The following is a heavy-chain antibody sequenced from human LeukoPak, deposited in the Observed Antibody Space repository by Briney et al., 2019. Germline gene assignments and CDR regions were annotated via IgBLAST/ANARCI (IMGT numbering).Heavy chain of an antibody. CDR1: GGSISSSSYY. J-gene: IGHJ4*02. CDR2: IYYSGST. V-gene: IGHV4-39*02. Sequence: SETLSLTCTASGGSISSSSYYWGWIRQPPGKGLEWIGSIYYSGSTYYNPSLKSRVTISVDTSKNQFSLKLSSVTAADTAVYYCARDRGTGNFDYWGQGTLVTVSS. D-gene: IGHD3/OR15-3a*01. CDR3: ARDRGTGNFDY.